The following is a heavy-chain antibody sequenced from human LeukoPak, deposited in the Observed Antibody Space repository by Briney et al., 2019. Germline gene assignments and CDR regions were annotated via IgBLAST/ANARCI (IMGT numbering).Heavy chain of an antibody. CDR1: GFTFSSYS. Sequence: GSLRLSCAASGFTFSSYSMNWVRQAPGKGLEWVSYISSSSSTIYYADSVKGRFTISRDNAKNSLYLQMNSLRAEDTAVYYCAREGRVTMVRGVRSWFDPWGQGTLVTVSS. CDR2: ISSSSSTI. V-gene: IGHV3-48*04. J-gene: IGHJ5*02. CDR3: AREGRVTMVRGVRSWFDP. D-gene: IGHD3-10*01.